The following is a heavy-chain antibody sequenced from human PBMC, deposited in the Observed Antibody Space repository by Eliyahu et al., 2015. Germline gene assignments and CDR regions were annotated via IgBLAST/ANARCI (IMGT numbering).Heavy chain of an antibody. Sequence: QVQLQQWGAGLLKPSETLSLTCAVXGGSFSXYYWXWIRQPPGKGLEWIGEINHXGSNNYNPSLKSRVTISVDTSKNQFSLKLSSVTAADTAVYYCARVPATLDSSGWIDSKNYFDYWGQGTLVTVSS. CDR1: GGSFSXYY. CDR2: INHXGSN. CDR3: ARVPATLDSSGWIDSKNYFDY. D-gene: IGHD6-19*01. J-gene: IGHJ4*02. V-gene: IGHV4-34*01.